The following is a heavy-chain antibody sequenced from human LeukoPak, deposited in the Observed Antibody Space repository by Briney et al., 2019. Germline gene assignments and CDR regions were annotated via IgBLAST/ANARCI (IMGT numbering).Heavy chain of an antibody. Sequence: SETLSLTYTVSGGSISSYYWSWIRQPAGKGLEWIGRIYTSGSTNYNPSLKSRVTMSVDTSKNQFSLKLSSVTAADTAVYYCARDTPLYCSGGSCYSLGYWGQGTLVTVSS. J-gene: IGHJ4*02. CDR2: IYTSGST. CDR3: ARDTPLYCSGGSCYSLGY. D-gene: IGHD2-15*01. V-gene: IGHV4-4*07. CDR1: GGSISSYY.